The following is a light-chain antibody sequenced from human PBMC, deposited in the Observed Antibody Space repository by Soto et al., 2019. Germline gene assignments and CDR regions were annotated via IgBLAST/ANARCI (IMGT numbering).Light chain of an antibody. CDR1: QSVSST. J-gene: IGKJ1*01. CDR2: GAS. Sequence: EIVMTQSPATLSVSPGERATLSCRASQSVSSTLAWYQQKPGRAPRLLIYGASTRATDIPARFSGSGSGTEFTLTIGSLQSEDFAVYYCQQYYNWPRTFGQGTKVEIK. V-gene: IGKV3-15*01. CDR3: QQYYNWPRT.